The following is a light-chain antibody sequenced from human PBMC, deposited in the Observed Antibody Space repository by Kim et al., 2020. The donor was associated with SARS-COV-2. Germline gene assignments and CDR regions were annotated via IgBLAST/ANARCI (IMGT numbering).Light chain of an antibody. CDR3: QQYNSYWRT. V-gene: IGKV1-5*03. Sequence: DIQMTQSPSTLSASVGDRVTITCRASQSISSWLAWYQQKPGKAPKLLIYKASNLESGVPSRFSGSGSGTEFTLTISSLQPDDFATYYCQQYNSYWRTFGQGTKLEI. CDR1: QSISSW. CDR2: KAS. J-gene: IGKJ1*01.